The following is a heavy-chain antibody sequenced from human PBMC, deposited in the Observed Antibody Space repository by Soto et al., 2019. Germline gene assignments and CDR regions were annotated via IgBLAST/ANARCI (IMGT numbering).Heavy chain of an antibody. CDR1: GYTFTGYY. CDR3: ARDQGGRVPADY. V-gene: IGHV1-2*02. CDR2: INPNSGGT. Sequence: VASVKVSCKASGYTFTGYYMHWVRQAPGQGLEWMGWINPNSGGTNYAQKFQGRVTMTRDTSISTAYMELSRLRSDDTAVYYCARDQGGRVPADYWGQGTLVTVSS. J-gene: IGHJ4*02. D-gene: IGHD3-16*01.